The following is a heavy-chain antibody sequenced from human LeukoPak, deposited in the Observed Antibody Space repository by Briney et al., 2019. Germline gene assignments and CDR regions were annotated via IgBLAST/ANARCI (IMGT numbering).Heavy chain of an antibody. V-gene: IGHV3-21*01. CDR2: ISSSSSYI. CDR3: ARGGPQWLTADFDY. CDR1: GFTLSSNT. D-gene: IGHD2-2*01. J-gene: IGHJ4*03. Sequence: GGSLRLSCAASGFTLSSNTVNWVRQAPGKGLEWVSSISSSSSYIYYADSVKGRFTISRDNAKNSLYLQMNSLRAEDTAVYYCARGGPQWLTADFDYWGQGTTVTVSS.